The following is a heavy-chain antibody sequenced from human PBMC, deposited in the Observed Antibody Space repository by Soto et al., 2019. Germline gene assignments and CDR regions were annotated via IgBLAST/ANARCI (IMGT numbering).Heavy chain of an antibody. J-gene: IGHJ4*02. CDR2: IYASGSP. Sequence: SETLSLTCTISGGSISVYYWSWVRQPPGHELEWIGYIYASGSPYYNPSLRSRVTISADTSKNQISLKLSSVTAADTAVYYCARAFDDSSGYYGGLGYWGQGTLVTVSS. CDR3: ARAFDDSSGYYGGLGY. D-gene: IGHD3-22*01. V-gene: IGHV4-4*08. CDR1: GGSISVYY.